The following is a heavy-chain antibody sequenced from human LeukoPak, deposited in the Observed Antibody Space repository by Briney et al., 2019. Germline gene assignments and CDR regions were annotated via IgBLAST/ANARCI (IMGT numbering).Heavy chain of an antibody. V-gene: IGHV4-4*07. CDR1: GGSISSHY. Sequence: PSETLSLTCTVSGGSISSHYWSWIRQPAGKGLEWIGRIYTSGSTNYNPSLKSRVTMSVDTSKNQFSLKLSSVTAADTAVYYCARDMGSDYGDYGDYYYMDVWGKGTTVTVSS. CDR3: ARDMGSDYGDYGDYYYMDV. J-gene: IGHJ6*03. CDR2: IYTSGST. D-gene: IGHD4-17*01.